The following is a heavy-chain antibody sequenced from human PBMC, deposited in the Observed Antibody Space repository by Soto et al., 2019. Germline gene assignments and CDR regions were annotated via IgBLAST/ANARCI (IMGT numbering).Heavy chain of an antibody. CDR2: INHSGST. CDR3: ARGSKYSSSSGPWDWFDP. D-gene: IGHD6-6*01. V-gene: IGHV4-34*01. J-gene: IGHJ5*02. Sequence: SETLSLTCAVYGGSFSGYYWSFIRHPPFKWLEWIVEINHSGSTNYNPSLKSRVTISVDTSKNQFSLKLSSVTAADTAVYYCARGSKYSSSSGPWDWFDPWGQGTLVTVSS. CDR1: GGSFSGYY.